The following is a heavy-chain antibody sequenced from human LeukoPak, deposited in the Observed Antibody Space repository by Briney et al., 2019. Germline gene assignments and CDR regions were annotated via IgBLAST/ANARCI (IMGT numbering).Heavy chain of an antibody. CDR1: GFTFNSYT. D-gene: IGHD5-18*01. Sequence: PGGSLRLSCAASGFTFNSYTINWVRQAPGKGLEWVSSISSSSTYIYYADSVKGRFTISRDNAKNSLYLQMNSLRAEDTAVYYCARDGYSGAFDIWGQGTMVTVSS. J-gene: IGHJ3*02. CDR3: ARDGYSGAFDI. V-gene: IGHV3-21*01. CDR2: ISSSSTYI.